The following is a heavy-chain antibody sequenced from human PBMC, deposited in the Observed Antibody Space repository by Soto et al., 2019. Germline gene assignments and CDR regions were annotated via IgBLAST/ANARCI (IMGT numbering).Heavy chain of an antibody. CDR2: IIPIFGTA. Sequence: PSLKGSCKASGGAFSSYAISWVRQAPVQGLEWMGGIIPIFGTANYAQRFQGRVTITADESTSTAYMELSSLRSEDTAVYYCARSLLDIVVVVAAKGYYYYYGMDVWGQGNTVTVS. CDR1: GGAFSSYA. D-gene: IGHD2-15*01. V-gene: IGHV1-69*13. CDR3: ARSLLDIVVVVAAKGYYYYYGMDV. J-gene: IGHJ6*02.